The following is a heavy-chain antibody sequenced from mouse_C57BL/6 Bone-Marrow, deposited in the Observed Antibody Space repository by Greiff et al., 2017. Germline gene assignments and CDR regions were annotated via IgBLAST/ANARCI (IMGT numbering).Heavy chain of an antibody. CDR2: ISSGGSYT. Sequence: EVKLMESGGDLVKPGGSLKLSCAASGFTFSSYGMSWVRQTPDKRLEWVATISSGGSYTYYPDSVKGRFTISRDNAKNTLYLQMSSLKSEDTAMYYCAGRGYGSSYLYYFDYWGQGTTLTVSS. CDR3: AGRGYGSSYLYYFDY. V-gene: IGHV5-6*01. J-gene: IGHJ2*01. D-gene: IGHD1-1*01. CDR1: GFTFSSYG.